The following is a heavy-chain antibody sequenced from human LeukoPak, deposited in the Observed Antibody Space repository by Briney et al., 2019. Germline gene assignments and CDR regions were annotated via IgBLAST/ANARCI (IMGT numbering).Heavy chain of an antibody. D-gene: IGHD6-13*01. CDR1: GYTFTGNY. Sequence: ASVKVSCKASGYTFTGNYIHWVRQAPGQGLEWMGWINPNSGGTNYAQKFQGRVSMTRDMSISTAYMELSRLRSDDTAVYYCARVYSSSWDIDYWGQGTLVTVSS. CDR2: INPNSGGT. CDR3: ARVYSSSWDIDY. J-gene: IGHJ4*02. V-gene: IGHV1-2*02.